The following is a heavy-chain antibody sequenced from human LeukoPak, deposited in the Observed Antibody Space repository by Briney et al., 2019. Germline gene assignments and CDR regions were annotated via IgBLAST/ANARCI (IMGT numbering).Heavy chain of an antibody. CDR3: AREWAPPGIGRYYFDH. V-gene: IGHV3-23*01. CDR2: ITGSADTT. Sequence: GGSLRLSCAASGFTFRDYAMSWVRQPPGKGLEWVSGITGSADTTYYADSVKGRFTISRDNSKNTLYLEMNSLRAEDTAEYFCAREWAPPGIGRYYFDHWGQGTLVTVSS. J-gene: IGHJ4*02. D-gene: IGHD6-13*01. CDR1: GFTFRDYA.